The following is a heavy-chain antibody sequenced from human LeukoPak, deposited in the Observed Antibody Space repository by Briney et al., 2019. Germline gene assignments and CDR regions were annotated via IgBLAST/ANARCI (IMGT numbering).Heavy chain of an antibody. Sequence: GASVKVSCKASGYTFTSYGISWVRQAPGQGLEWMGWISAYNGNTNYAQKLQGRVTMTTDTSTNTAYMELRSLTSDDTAVYYCARDWEEKGQSCSGTNCYFRNCFDPWGQGTLVTVSS. CDR1: GYTFTSYG. J-gene: IGHJ5*02. CDR2: ISAYNGNT. CDR3: ARDWEEKGQSCSGTNCYFRNCFDP. D-gene: IGHD2-2*01. V-gene: IGHV1-18*01.